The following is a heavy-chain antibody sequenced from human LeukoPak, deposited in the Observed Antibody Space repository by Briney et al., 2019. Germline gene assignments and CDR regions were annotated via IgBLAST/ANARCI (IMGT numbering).Heavy chain of an antibody. CDR1: GYSFTSYW. Sequence: GESLKISCKGSGYSFTSYWIGWVRQMPGKGLEWMGIIYPGDSDTRYSPSFQGQVTISADKSISTAYLQWSSLKASDTAMYYCARRGGAGYYDSSGYRDAFDIWGQGTMVTVSS. J-gene: IGHJ3*02. D-gene: IGHD3-22*01. CDR2: IYPGDSDT. V-gene: IGHV5-51*01. CDR3: ARRGGAGYYDSSGYRDAFDI.